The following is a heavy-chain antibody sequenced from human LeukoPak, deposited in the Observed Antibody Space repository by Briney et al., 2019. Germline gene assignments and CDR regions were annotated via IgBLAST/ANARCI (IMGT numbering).Heavy chain of an antibody. CDR3: AKDRRSNGD. CDR2: INSDGSST. V-gene: IGHV3-74*01. CDR1: GFTFSSHW. J-gene: IGHJ4*02. D-gene: IGHD4-17*01. Sequence: SGGSLRLSCAASGFTFSSHWMHWVRQGPGKGLVWVSRINSDGSSTAYADSVKGRFTISRDNAKNTVYLQMNSLRAEDTAVYYCAKDRRSNGDWGQGTLVTVSS.